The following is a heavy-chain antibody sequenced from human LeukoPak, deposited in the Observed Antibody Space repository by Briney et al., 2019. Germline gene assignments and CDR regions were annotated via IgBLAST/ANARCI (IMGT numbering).Heavy chain of an antibody. V-gene: IGHV4-34*01. D-gene: IGHD5-18*01. CDR2: INHSGST. CDR3: VSGLDTALFDY. CDR1: GGSFSGYY. J-gene: IGHJ4*02. Sequence: SETLSLTCAVYGGSFSGYYWSWIRQTPGKGLEWIGEINHSGSTNYNPSLKSRATISVDTSKNQFSLKLSSVTAADTAVYYCVSGLDTALFDYWGQGTLVTVSS.